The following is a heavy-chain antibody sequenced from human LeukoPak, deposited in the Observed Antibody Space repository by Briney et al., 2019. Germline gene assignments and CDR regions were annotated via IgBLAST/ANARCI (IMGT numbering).Heavy chain of an antibody. CDR3: AKDRRSGSSIDY. Sequence: PGGSVRLSCAASGFTFSRYAMSWVRQAPGKGLEWVSSISGSARSTYYADSVKGPFPISRENSKNPLYLPMNSLRAEDTAVYYCAKDRRSGSSIDYWGQGTLVTVSS. D-gene: IGHD3-22*01. CDR1: GFTFSRYA. CDR2: ISGSARST. J-gene: IGHJ4*02. V-gene: IGHV3-23*01.